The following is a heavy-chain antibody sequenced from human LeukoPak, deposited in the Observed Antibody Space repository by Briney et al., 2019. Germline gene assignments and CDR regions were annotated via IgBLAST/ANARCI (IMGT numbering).Heavy chain of an antibody. CDR3: ARETPELRYFDHRRYYYYYYMDV. V-gene: IGHV4-34*01. J-gene: IGHJ6*03. CDR2: INHSGST. CDR1: GGSFSGYY. Sequence: SETLSLTCAVYGGSFSGYYWSWIRQPPGKGLEWIGEINHSGSTNYNPSLKSRVTISVDTSKNQFSLKLSSVAAADTAVYYCARETPELRYFDHRRYYYYYYMDVWGKGTTVTVSS. D-gene: IGHD3-9*01.